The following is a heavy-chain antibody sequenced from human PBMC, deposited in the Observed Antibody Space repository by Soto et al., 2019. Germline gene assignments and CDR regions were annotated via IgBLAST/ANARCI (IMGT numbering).Heavy chain of an antibody. J-gene: IGHJ6*02. CDR1: GFTVSSNY. CDR2: IYSAGNT. V-gene: IGHV3-66*01. Sequence: GGSLRLSCAASGFTVSSNYMSWVRQAPGKGLEWISIIYSAGNTYYADSVKGRFTISRDNSKNMLYLQMNSLGAEDTAVYYCARDFVVGGPTINYYYGMDVWGQGTTVTVSS. D-gene: IGHD1-26*01. CDR3: ARDFVVGGPTINYYYGMDV.